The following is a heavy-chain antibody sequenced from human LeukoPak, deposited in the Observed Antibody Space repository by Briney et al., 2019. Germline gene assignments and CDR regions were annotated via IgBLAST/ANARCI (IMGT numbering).Heavy chain of an antibody. CDR2: IYYSGST. CDR1: GGSISSYY. D-gene: IGHD5-18*01. CDR3: ARKAEGYSYGYGDAFDI. Sequence: SETLSLTCTVSGGSISSYYWSWIRQPPGKGLEWIGYIYYSGSTNYNPSLKSRVTISVDTSKNQFSLKLSSVTAADTAVCYCARKAEGYSYGYGDAFDIWGQGTMVTVSS. V-gene: IGHV4-59*01. J-gene: IGHJ3*02.